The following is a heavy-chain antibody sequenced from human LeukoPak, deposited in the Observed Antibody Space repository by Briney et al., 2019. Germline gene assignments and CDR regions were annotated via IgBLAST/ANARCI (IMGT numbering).Heavy chain of an antibody. CDR2: INHSGST. Sequence: SETLSFTCAVYGGSFSGYYWSWIRQPPGKGLEWIGEINHSGSTNYNPSLKSRVTISVDTSKNQFSLKLSSVTAAGTAVYYCARAVADDYYYYGMDVWGQGTTVTVSS. CDR3: ARAVADDYYYYGMDV. J-gene: IGHJ6*02. V-gene: IGHV4-34*01. CDR1: GGSFSGYY. D-gene: IGHD6-19*01.